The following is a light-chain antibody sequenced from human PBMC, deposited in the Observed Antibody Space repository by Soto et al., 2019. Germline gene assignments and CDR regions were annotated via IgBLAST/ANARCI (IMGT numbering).Light chain of an antibody. V-gene: IGKV3-15*01. CDR3: QQFHNWPPIT. CDR1: QSVSSN. Sequence: EIVMTQSPATLSXXXGXXAXLXCRASQSVSSNLAWYQQQPGQAPRLLIYGASTRATGIPARFSGSGSGTEFTLTISSLQSEDFAVYYCQQFHNWPPITFGQGTRLEIK. J-gene: IGKJ5*01. CDR2: GAS.